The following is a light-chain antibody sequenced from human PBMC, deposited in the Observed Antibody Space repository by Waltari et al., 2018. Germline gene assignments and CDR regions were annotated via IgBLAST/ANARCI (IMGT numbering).Light chain of an antibody. J-gene: IGKJ2*01. V-gene: IGKV1-39*01. CDR3: HQTFSHPRPS. Sequence: DIQMTQSPSSLSASLGDRVTITCRASQSFSTYLNWFQHKPGQAPKLLIYAASSLQSGVPSRFRGSGSGTDFTLTITSLQPEDFATYYCHQTFSHPRPSFGQGTKVDI. CDR2: AAS. CDR1: QSFSTY.